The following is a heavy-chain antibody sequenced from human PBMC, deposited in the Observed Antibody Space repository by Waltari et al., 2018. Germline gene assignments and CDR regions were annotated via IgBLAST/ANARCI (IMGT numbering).Heavy chain of an antibody. CDR3: ARGRDVHAYYDFNWFDP. CDR2: MNPNNGDT. J-gene: IGHJ5*02. V-gene: IGHV1-8*02. Sequence: VPLVQPVAVAMKPGASVKLSCTASGYPFTPYEINRGRPPPGQGLEWMGWMNPNNGDTGLAHKFKGRVTLTRDTSISTAYMELTSLTSDDSALYFCARGRDVHAYYDFNWFDPWGHGTLVTVSS. D-gene: IGHD3-3*01. CDR1: GYPFTPYE.